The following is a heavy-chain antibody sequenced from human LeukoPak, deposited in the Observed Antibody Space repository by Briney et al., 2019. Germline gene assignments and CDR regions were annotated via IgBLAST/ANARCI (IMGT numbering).Heavy chain of an antibody. D-gene: IGHD2-21*02. V-gene: IGHV3-30-3*01. CDR2: ISYDGYYK. CDR3: ASAGAVTNSFVH. Sequence: GRSLRLSCAASGFTFRTYMHWGRQAPGKGLEWVASISYDGYYKYYAESVKGPFIISRDNSKNTLYLQINSLRADDTAVYYCASAGAVTNSFVHWGEGTLVIVSS. CDR1: GFTFRTY. J-gene: IGHJ5*02.